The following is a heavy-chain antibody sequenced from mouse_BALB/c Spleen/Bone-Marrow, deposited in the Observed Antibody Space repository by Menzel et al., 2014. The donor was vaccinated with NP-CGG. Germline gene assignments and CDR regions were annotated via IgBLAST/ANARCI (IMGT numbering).Heavy chain of an antibody. Sequence: QVQLQQSGPELVKPGASVKISCKASGYAFSSSWMNWVKQRPGQGLGWIGRFYPGDGDTNYNGKFKGKATLTADKSSSTAYMQLSSLTSVDSAVYFCASGSSSFAYWGQGTLVTVSA. V-gene: IGHV1-82*01. D-gene: IGHD1-1*01. J-gene: IGHJ3*01. CDR2: FYPGDGDT. CDR1: GYAFSSSW. CDR3: ASGSSSFAY.